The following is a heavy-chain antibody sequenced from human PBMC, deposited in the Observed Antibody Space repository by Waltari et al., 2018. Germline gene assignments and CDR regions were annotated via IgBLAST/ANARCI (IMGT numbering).Heavy chain of an antibody. V-gene: IGHV4-38-2*01. J-gene: IGHJ4*02. CDR1: GYSISSGYY. CDR2: IYHSGST. CDR3: ARHWGFWSGYLESETALDY. D-gene: IGHD3-3*01. Sequence: QVQLQESGPGLVKPSETLSLTCAVSGYSISSGYYWGWIRQPPGKGLEGIGSIYHSGSTYYNPSLKSRVTISVDTSKNQFSLKLSSVTAADTAVYYCARHWGFWSGYLESETALDYWGQGTLVTVSS.